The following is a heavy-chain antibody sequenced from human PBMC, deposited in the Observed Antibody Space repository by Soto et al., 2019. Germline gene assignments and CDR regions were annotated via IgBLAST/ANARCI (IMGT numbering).Heavy chain of an antibody. J-gene: IGHJ6*02. CDR3: AVGGNYFSMDV. CDR1: GYTFTSYY. V-gene: IGHV1-46*01. CDR2: INPDGGGT. Sequence: QVQLVQSGAEVKKPGASAKVSCKASGYTFTSYYMHWGRLAPGQGLDWMGIINPDGGGTSYAQQFQGRVIMTRDTSTSTGYMETSSLRSEDTAVYYCAVGGNYFSMDVWGQGTTVTASS.